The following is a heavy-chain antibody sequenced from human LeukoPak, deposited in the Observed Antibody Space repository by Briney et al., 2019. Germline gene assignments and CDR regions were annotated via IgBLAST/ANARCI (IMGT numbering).Heavy chain of an antibody. J-gene: IGHJ3*02. V-gene: IGHV3-53*01. CDR2: IYSGGST. D-gene: IGHD6-13*01. Sequence: GGSLRLSCAASGFTVSSNYMSWVRQAPGKGLEWVSVIYSGGSTYYADSVKSGFTVSRDNAKKSLYLQMNSLRAEDTAVYYCARELARRWYPNAFDIWGQGTMVTVSS. CDR3: ARELARRWYPNAFDI. CDR1: GFTVSSNY.